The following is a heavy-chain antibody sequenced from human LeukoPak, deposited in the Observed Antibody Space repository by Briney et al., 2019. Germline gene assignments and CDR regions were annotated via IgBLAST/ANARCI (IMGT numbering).Heavy chain of an antibody. CDR1: GGTFSSYA. CDR2: IIPILGIA. Sequence: SVKVSCKASGGTFSSYAISWVRQAPGQGLEWMGRIIPILGIANYAQKFQGRVTITADKSTSTAYMELSSLRSEDTAVYYCARDGKDIVVVPAAMSPYYYYGMDVWGQGTTVTVSS. J-gene: IGHJ6*02. CDR3: ARDGKDIVVVPAAMSPYYYYGMDV. V-gene: IGHV1-69*04. D-gene: IGHD2-2*01.